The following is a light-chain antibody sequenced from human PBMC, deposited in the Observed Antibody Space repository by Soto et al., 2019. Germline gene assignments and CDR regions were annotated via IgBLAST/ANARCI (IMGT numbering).Light chain of an antibody. Sequence: EIVLTQSPGTLSLSPGEGATLSCRASQSVSSSYLAWYQQKPGQAPRLLIYGASSRATGIPDRFSGSGSGTDFTLTISRLEPEDFAVYYCQQYSSSPPITFGQGTRLEIK. J-gene: IGKJ5*01. CDR1: QSVSSSY. CDR2: GAS. V-gene: IGKV3-20*01. CDR3: QQYSSSPPIT.